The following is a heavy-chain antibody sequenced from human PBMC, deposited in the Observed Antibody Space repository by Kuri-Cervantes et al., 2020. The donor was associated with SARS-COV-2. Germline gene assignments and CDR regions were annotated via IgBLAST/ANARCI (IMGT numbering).Heavy chain of an antibody. CDR1: GGSISSSSYY. Sequence: SETLSLTCTVSGGSISSSSYYWGWIRQPPGKGLEWIGSIYYSGSTYYNPSLKSRVTISVDTSKNQFSLKLSSVTAADTAVYYCARGMYSGSYWDAFDIWGQGTMVTVSS. CDR2: IYYSGST. J-gene: IGHJ3*02. V-gene: IGHV4-39*01. D-gene: IGHD1-26*01. CDR3: ARGMYSGSYWDAFDI.